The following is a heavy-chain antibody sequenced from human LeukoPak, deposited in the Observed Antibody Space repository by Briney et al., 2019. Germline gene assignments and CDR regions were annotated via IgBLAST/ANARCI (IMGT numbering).Heavy chain of an antibody. J-gene: IGHJ4*02. V-gene: IGHV3-23*01. Sequence: PGGSLRLSCAASGFTFSSYAMSWVRQAPGKGLEWVSAISGSGGSTYYADSVKGRFTISRDNSKNTLYLQMNSLRAEDTAVYYCAKARFRQYGDYSLRGVFDYWGQGTLVTVSS. CDR2: ISGSGGST. CDR1: GFTFSSYA. D-gene: IGHD4-17*01. CDR3: AKARFRQYGDYSLRGVFDY.